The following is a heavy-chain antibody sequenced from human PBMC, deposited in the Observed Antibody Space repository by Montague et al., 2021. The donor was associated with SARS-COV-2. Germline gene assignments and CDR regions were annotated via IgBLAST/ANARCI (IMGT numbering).Heavy chain of an antibody. CDR2: IYYSGST. CDR3: ARHERQWLRLYPYYFDY. Sequence: SDTLSLTRTLPGGSISSSSYYWGWIRQPPGKGLEWIGSIYYSGSTYYNPSLKSRVTISVETSKNQFSQKMSYVTAADTAVYYCARHERQWLRLYPYYFDYGGQGTLVTVSS. D-gene: IGHD5-12*01. J-gene: IGHJ4*02. CDR1: GGSISSSSYY. V-gene: IGHV4-39*01.